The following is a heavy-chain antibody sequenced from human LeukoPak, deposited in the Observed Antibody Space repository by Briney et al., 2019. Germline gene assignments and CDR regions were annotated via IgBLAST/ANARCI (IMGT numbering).Heavy chain of an antibody. CDR2: INPKNGDT. CDR1: GYPFSDYY. J-gene: IGHJ4*02. CDR3: ARLSAL. Sequence: WASVKVSCKTSGYPFSDYYIHWIRQASGQGLESMGWINPKNGDTKYAQRSQGRLTITMDTSIDTVYMELRSLRYDDTAVYYCARLSALWGQGTLVTVSS. V-gene: IGHV1-2*02.